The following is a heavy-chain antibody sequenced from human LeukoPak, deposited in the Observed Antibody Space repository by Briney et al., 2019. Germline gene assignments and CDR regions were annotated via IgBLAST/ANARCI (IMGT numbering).Heavy chain of an antibody. CDR3: ARDPRESYFGSGYTNWFDP. Sequence: GGSLRLSCAASGFTFDDYGMSWVRQAPGKGLEWVSGINWNGGSTGYADSVKGRFTISRDNAKNSLYLQMNSLRAEDTALYYCARDPRESYFGSGYTNWFDPWGQGTLVTVSS. V-gene: IGHV3-20*04. CDR2: INWNGGST. D-gene: IGHD3-3*01. CDR1: GFTFDDYG. J-gene: IGHJ5*02.